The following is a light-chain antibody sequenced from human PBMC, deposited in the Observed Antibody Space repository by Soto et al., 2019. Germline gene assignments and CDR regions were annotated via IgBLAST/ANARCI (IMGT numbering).Light chain of an antibody. CDR2: QDS. CDR3: QAWDSSTAPV. J-gene: IGLJ2*01. CDR1: KLGDKY. Sequence: SYELTQPPSVSVSPGQTDSITCSGDKLGDKYACWYQQKPGQSPVLVIYQDSKRPSGIPERFSGSNSGNTATLTISGTQAMDEADYYCQAWDSSTAPVFGGGTKLTVL. V-gene: IGLV3-1*01.